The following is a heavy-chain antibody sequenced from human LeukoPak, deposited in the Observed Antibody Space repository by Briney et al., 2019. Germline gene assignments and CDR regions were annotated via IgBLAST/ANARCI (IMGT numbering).Heavy chain of an antibody. V-gene: IGHV3-7*04. J-gene: IGHJ4*02. CDR1: GFSFSSYW. CDR3: ARREYYYDGGY. D-gene: IGHD3-22*01. Sequence: GGSLRLSCVASGFSFSSYWMSWVRQAPGKGLEWVANIKQDGSEKYYVDSVKGRFTVSRDNAKNSLFLQMNSLRAEETAVYYCARREYYYDGGYWGQGTLVTVSS. CDR2: IKQDGSEK.